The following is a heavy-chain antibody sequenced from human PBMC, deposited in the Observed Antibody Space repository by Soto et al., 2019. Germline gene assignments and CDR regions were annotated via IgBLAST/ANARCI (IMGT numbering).Heavy chain of an antibody. CDR1: GFTFSDYY. V-gene: IGHV3-11*01. D-gene: IGHD5-12*01. J-gene: IGHJ4*02. CDR3: ARDLKWLQPEFDY. CDR2: ISSSGSTI. Sequence: GGSLRLSCAASGFTFSDYYMSWIRQAPGKGLEWVSYISSSGSTIYYADSVKGRFTISRDNAKNSLYLQMNSLRAEDTAVYYCARDLKWLQPEFDYWGQGTLVTVSS.